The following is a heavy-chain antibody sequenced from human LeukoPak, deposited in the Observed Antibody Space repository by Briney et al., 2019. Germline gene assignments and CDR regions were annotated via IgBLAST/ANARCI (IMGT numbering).Heavy chain of an antibody. CDR1: GGTFSSYA. CDR3: ASRDTVTTTNYYYYYYMDV. D-gene: IGHD4-17*01. V-gene: IGHV1-69*05. J-gene: IGHJ6*03. CDR2: IIPIFGTA. Sequence: SVKVSCKASGGTFSSYAISWVRQAPGQGLEWMGGIIPIFGTANYAQKFQGRVTITKDESTSTAYMELSSLRSEDTAVYYCASRDTVTTTNYYYYYYMDVWGKGTTVTVSS.